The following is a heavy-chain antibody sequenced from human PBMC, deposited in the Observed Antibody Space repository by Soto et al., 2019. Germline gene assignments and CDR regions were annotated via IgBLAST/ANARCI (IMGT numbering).Heavy chain of an antibody. CDR1: GGSISSSSYY. J-gene: IGHJ3*02. D-gene: IGHD5-12*01. Sequence: SETLSLTCTVSGGSISSSSYYWGWIRQPPGKGLEWIGSIYYSGSTYYNPSLKGRVTISVDTSKNQFSLKLSSVTAADTAVYYCARLARWLLSDAFDIWGQGTMVTVSS. CDR3: ARLARWLLSDAFDI. CDR2: IYYSGST. V-gene: IGHV4-39*01.